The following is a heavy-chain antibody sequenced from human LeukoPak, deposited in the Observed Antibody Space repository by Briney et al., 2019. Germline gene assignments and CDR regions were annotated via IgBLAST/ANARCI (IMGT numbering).Heavy chain of an antibody. D-gene: IGHD6-19*01. CDR1: GFTVSSNY. Sequence: PGGSLRLSCAASGFTVSSNYVSWVRQAPGKGLEWVSDIYSGGNTYYADSVKGRFTISRDNSKNTLYLQMNSLRAEDTAVYYCARGTSGWYWSYDYWGQGTLVTVSS. V-gene: IGHV3-66*01. CDR3: ARGTSGWYWSYDY. CDR2: IYSGGNT. J-gene: IGHJ4*02.